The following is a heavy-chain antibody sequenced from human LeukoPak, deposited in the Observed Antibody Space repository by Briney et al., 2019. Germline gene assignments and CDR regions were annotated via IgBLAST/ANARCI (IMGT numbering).Heavy chain of an antibody. J-gene: IGHJ4*02. CDR1: GSTLSSYS. V-gene: IGHV3-48*01. CDR2: ISISGTTI. Sequence: GGSLRLSCAASGSTLSSYSMNWVRQAPGKGLEWVSHISISGTTIHYADSVKGRFTISRDSAKNSLYLQLNSLGGEDTAVYYCSTAKFDYWGQGTLLTVSS. CDR3: STAKFDY.